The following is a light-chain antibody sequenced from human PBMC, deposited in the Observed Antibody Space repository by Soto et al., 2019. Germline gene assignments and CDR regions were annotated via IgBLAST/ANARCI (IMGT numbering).Light chain of an antibody. Sequence: ETVLTQSPATLSLSPGERATLSCWASQSVSSHLAWYQQEPGQAPRLLIYDTSNRATGVPARFSGSGSGTDFTLTISSLEPEDFAVYYCQQRNNWPPLYTFGQGTKLEIK. V-gene: IGKV3-11*01. CDR1: QSVSSH. J-gene: IGKJ2*01. CDR2: DTS. CDR3: QQRNNWPPLYT.